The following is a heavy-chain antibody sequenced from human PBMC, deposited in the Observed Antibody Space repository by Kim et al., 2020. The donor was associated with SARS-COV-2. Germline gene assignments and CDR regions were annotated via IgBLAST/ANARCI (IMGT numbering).Heavy chain of an antibody. J-gene: IGHJ3*02. V-gene: IGHV5-51*01. D-gene: IGHD5-18*01. CDR3: ARLRGYSYGRDAFDI. Sequence: PSFQGQVTISADKSISTAYLQWSSLKASDTAMYYCARLRGYSYGRDAFDIWGQGTMVTVSS.